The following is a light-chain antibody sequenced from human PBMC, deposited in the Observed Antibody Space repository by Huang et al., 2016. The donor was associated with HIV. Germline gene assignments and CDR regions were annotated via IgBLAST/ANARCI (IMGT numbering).Light chain of an antibody. CDR2: WAS. V-gene: IGKV4-1*01. J-gene: IGKJ1*01. Sequence: DVIMTQSPDSLAVSLGERATLNCRSSQRVSSSSTSKDYMAWFQHKPGQPPRLLLFWASTREAGVPDRFSGSGSGTQFTLTIANLEAEDAAIYYCQQYYSSPQTFGQGTRVEVK. CDR1: QRVSSSSTSKDY. CDR3: QQYYSSPQT.